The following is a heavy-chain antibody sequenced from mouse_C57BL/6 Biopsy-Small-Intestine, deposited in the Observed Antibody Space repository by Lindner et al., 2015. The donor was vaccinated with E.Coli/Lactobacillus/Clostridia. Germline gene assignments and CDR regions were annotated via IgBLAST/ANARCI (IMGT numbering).Heavy chain of an antibody. J-gene: IGHJ4*01. D-gene: IGHD2-5*01. CDR2: ISYSGNT. V-gene: IGHV3-1*01. CDR1: GYSITSGYD. CDR3: ARADYSNYWAMDY. Sequence: VQLQESGPGLVKPSQSLSLTCTVTGYSITSGYDWHWIRHFPGNILEWMGYISYSGNTNYNPSLKSRISITLDTSKNHFFLKLNSVTTEDTATYYCARADYSNYWAMDYWGQGTSVTVSS.